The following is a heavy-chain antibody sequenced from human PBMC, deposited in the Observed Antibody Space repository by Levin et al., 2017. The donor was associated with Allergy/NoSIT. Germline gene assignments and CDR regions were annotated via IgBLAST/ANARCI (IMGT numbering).Heavy chain of an antibody. Sequence: SQTLSLTCAVYGGSFRDYFWSWIRHRPGKGLEWIGYVNYYGSTNYSPSLRGRVTISVDTSKNQFSLRLKSVSAADTAVYHCARDGGFCIDGVCPPIYYYPMDVWSQGTTVAVSS. D-gene: IGHD2-8*01. CDR1: GGSFRDYF. CDR2: VNYYGST. J-gene: IGHJ6*02. CDR3: ARDGGFCIDGVCPPIYYYPMDV. V-gene: IGHV4-34*09.